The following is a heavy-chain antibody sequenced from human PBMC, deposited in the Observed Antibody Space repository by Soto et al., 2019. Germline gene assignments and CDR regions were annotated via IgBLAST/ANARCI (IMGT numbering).Heavy chain of an antibody. J-gene: IGHJ6*02. CDR3: ARDSRLSDPPLFTPQQLGRNYYYYGMDV. CDR2: IYYSGST. CDR1: GGSISSYY. D-gene: IGHD6-6*01. Sequence: SETLSLTCTVSGGSISSYYWSWIRQPPGKGLEWIGYIYYSGSTNYNPSLKSRVTISVDTSKNQFSLKLSSVTAADTAVYYCARDSRLSDPPLFTPQQLGRNYYYYGMDVWGQGTTVTVSS. V-gene: IGHV4-59*01.